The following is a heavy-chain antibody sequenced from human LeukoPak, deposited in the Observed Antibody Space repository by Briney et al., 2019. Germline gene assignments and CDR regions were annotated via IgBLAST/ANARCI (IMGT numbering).Heavy chain of an antibody. CDR1: GFTFSDYY. Sequence: GGSLRLSCAASGFTFSDYYMTWFRQAPGKGLEWVSYISGPGTTISYADSVQGRFTISRDNAKNSLYLQVNTLRVEDSAVYYCARGKYTAAFDIWGQGTVVTVSS. J-gene: IGHJ3*02. D-gene: IGHD5-18*01. CDR3: ARGKYTAAFDI. V-gene: IGHV3-11*04. CDR2: ISGPGTTI.